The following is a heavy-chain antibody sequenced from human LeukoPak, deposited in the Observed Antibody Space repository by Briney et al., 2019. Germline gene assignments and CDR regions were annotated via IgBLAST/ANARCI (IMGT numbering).Heavy chain of an antibody. CDR2: IYPGDSDS. D-gene: IGHD3-22*01. J-gene: IGHJ4*02. V-gene: IGHV5-51*01. CDR1: GYSFTSYW. Sequence: GESLKISCKGSGYSFTSYWIGWVRQMPGKGLEWMGIIYPGDSDSRYSPSFQGQVTISADKSISTAYPQWSSLKASDTAMYYCARHYRADYYDSSGYSTFDYWGQGTLVTVSS. CDR3: ARHYRADYYDSSGYSTFDY.